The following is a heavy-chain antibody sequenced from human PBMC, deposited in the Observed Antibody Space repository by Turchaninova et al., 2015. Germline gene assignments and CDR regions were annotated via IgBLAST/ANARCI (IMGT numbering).Heavy chain of an antibody. J-gene: IGHJ4*02. V-gene: IGHV3-23*01. Sequence: GFLFSSFGMCWVRQAPGKGLEWVSSISVSGDRTFYADSVKGRFTISRDNSKNMLYVQMNSLRAEDTAVYYCVKVGYCSGGTCYGSRDYWGQGTLVTVSS. CDR3: VKVGYCSGGTCYGSRDY. CDR2: ISVSGDRT. CDR1: GFLFSSFG. D-gene: IGHD6-19*01.